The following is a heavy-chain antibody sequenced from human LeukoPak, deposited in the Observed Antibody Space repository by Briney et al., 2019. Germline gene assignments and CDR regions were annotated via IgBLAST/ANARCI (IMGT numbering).Heavy chain of an antibody. J-gene: IGHJ4*02. D-gene: IGHD3-10*01. CDR1: GFTFSSYA. V-gene: IGHV3-23*01. CDR2: ISGGGGSA. CDR3: AKAGNRIWFGELLSSLYYFDY. Sequence: PGGSLRLSCTASGFTFSSYAMTWVRQAPGKGLEWVSGISGGGGSAYYADSVKGRFTISRDNSKNTLYLQMNSLRAEDTAVYYCAKAGNRIWFGELLSSLYYFDYWGQGTLVTVSS.